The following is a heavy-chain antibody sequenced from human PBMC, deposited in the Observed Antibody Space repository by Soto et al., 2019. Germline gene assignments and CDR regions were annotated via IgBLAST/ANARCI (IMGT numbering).Heavy chain of an antibody. D-gene: IGHD4-17*01. J-gene: IGHJ5*02. V-gene: IGHV3-20*01. Sequence: EVQLVESGGGVVRPGGSLRLSCAASGFTFGDYGMSWVRQAPGKGLEWVSGINRNDGSTAYADSVKGRFTISRDNAKNSLYLQLNNLRAEDTALYHCARDQPPGDYWGWFDPWGQGTLVTVSS. CDR3: ARDQPPGDYWGWFDP. CDR1: GFTFGDYG. CDR2: INRNDGST.